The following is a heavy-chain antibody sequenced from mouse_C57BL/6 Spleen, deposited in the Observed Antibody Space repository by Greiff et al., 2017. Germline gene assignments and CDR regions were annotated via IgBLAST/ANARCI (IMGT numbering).Heavy chain of an antibody. Sequence: QVQLQQPGTELVKPGASVKLSCKASGYTFTSYWMHWVKQRPGQGLEWIGNINPSNGGTNYNEKFKSKATLTVDKSSSTAYMQLSSLTSEDSAVYYCARWDRNYPYWYFDVWGTGTTVTVSS. CDR2: INPSNGGT. CDR3: ARWDRNYPYWYFDV. J-gene: IGHJ1*03. V-gene: IGHV1-53*01. CDR1: GYTFTSYW. D-gene: IGHD2-5*01.